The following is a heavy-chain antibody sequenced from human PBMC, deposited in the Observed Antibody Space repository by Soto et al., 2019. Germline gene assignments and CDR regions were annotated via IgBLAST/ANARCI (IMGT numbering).Heavy chain of an antibody. CDR1: GFTFDDYY. CDR2: ISWNSGSI. J-gene: IGHJ4*02. Sequence: EVQLVESGGGLVQPGRSLRLSCAASGFTFDDYYMHWVRPATGTGLEWVSGISWNSGSIGYADSVKGRFTISRDNAKNSLYLQMNSLRAEDTALYYCAKAGSSGYEPFDYWGQVTLVTVSS. CDR3: AKAGSSGYEPFDY. V-gene: IGHV3-9*01. D-gene: IGHD5-12*01.